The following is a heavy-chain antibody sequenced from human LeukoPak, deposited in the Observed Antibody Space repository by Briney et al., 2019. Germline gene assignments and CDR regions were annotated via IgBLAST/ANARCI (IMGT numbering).Heavy chain of an antibody. Sequence: GGSLRLSCATSGFTFSAYSMNWVRYAPGKGLEWVANINGRGFSIHYADSIKGRFTISRDNTKDLLYLQMTSLRADDTALYYCTRDQPSSGWGFDSWGRGTLVIVSS. CDR3: TRDQPSSGWGFDS. CDR2: INGRGFSI. V-gene: IGHV3-21*06. D-gene: IGHD6-19*01. CDR1: GFTFSAYS. J-gene: IGHJ4*02.